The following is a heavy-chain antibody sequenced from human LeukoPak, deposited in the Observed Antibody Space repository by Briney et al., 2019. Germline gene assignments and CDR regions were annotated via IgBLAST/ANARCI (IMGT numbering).Heavy chain of an antibody. CDR2: ISGSGGST. CDR3: AKVPHSSSWYLWREGY. J-gene: IGHJ4*02. CDR1: GFTFSSYA. D-gene: IGHD6-13*01. V-gene: IGHV3-23*01. Sequence: PGGSLRLSCAASGFTFSSYAMSWVRQAPGKGLEWVSAISGSGGSTYYADSVKGRFTISRDNSKTTLYLQMNSLRAEDTAVYYCAKVPHSSSWYLWREGYWGQGTLVTVSS.